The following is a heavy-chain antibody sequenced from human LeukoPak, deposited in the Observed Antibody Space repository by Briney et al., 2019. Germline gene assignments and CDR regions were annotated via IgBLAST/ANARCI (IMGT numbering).Heavy chain of an antibody. CDR2: IRSKANSYAT. D-gene: IGHD1-26*01. CDR3: TRREEVGATDFDY. CDR1: GFTFSGSA. J-gene: IGHJ4*02. V-gene: IGHV3-73*01. Sequence: GGSLRLSCAASGFTFSGSAMHWVRQASGKGVEWVGRIRSKANSYATAYAASVKGRFTVSRDDSKNTAYLQMNSLKTEDTAVYYCTRREEVGATDFDYWGQGTLVTVSS.